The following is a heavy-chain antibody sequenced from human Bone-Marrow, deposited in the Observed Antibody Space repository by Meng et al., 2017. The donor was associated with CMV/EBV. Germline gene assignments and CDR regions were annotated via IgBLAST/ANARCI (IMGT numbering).Heavy chain of an antibody. CDR1: GFTFDHYG. CDR2: INWDGGIT. J-gene: IGHJ4*02. Sequence: GGSLRLSCAASGFTFDHYGMTWVRRVTGKGLQWVSSINWDGGITEYADSVKGRFTISRDNAKNSLYLQMNSLRAEDTAVYYCARDQTQRGPTTVDYWGQGALVTVSS. D-gene: IGHD1-1*01. V-gene: IGHV3-20*04. CDR3: ARDQTQRGPTTVDY.